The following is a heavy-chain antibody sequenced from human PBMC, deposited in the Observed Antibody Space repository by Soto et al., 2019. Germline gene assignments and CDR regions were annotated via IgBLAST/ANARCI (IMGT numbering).Heavy chain of an antibody. CDR1: GGSFSGYY. Sequence: SETLSLTCAVYGGSFSGYYWSWIRQPPGKGLEWIGEINHSGSTNYNPSLKSRVTISVDTSKNQFSLKLSSVTAADTAVYYCARGLVGATTRVFDYWGQGTLVTVSS. D-gene: IGHD1-26*01. V-gene: IGHV4-34*01. CDR3: ARGLVGATTRVFDY. CDR2: INHSGST. J-gene: IGHJ4*02.